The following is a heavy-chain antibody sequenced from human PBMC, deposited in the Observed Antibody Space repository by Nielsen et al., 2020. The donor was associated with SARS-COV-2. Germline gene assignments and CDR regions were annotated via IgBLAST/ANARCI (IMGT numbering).Heavy chain of an antibody. CDR3: VRIDMATISVDY. V-gene: IGHV4-61*01. CDR2: IFYRGNT. CDR1: GGSISSGSHY. J-gene: IGHJ4*02. Sequence: SETLSLTCIVSGGSISSGSHYWSSIRQPPGKGLEWIGYIFYRGNTNYNPSLKSRVTISVDTSKNQFSLKVNSVTAADTAVYYCVRIDMATISVDYWGRGTLVTVSS. D-gene: IGHD5-24*01.